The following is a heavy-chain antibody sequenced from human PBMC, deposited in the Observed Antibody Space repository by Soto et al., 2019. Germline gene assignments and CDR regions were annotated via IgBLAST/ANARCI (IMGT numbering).Heavy chain of an antibody. V-gene: IGHV3-7*05. Sequence: GGSLRLSCAASGFTFGSYRMSWVRQAPGKGLEWVANMNQDGSEKHYVDSLRGRFTISRDNAKNSLSLQMNSLRADDTAVYYCARMASGSYYFDYWGLGTLVTVSS. CDR2: MNQDGSEK. CDR3: ARMASGSYYFDY. J-gene: IGHJ4*02. CDR1: GFTFGSYR. D-gene: IGHD1-26*01.